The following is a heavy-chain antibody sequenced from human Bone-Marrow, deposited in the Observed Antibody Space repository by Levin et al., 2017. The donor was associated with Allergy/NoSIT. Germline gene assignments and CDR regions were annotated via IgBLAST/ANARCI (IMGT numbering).Heavy chain of an antibody. CDR1: GFIFDDYA. CDR2: ITWNSGRI. Sequence: SLKISCAASGFIFDDYAMHWVRQAPGKGLEWVSSITWNSGRIGYADSVEGRFTISRDNAKNSLYLQMNSLRVEDTALYYCARDGDSGYDYFFDCWGQGTLVTVSS. D-gene: IGHD5-12*01. V-gene: IGHV3-9*01. J-gene: IGHJ4*02. CDR3: ARDGDSGYDYFFDC.